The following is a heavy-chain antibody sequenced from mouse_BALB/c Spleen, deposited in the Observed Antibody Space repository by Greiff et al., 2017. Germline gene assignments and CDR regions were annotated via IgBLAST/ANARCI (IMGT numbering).Heavy chain of an antibody. J-gene: IGHJ2*01. CDR2: ISSGGST. Sequence: EVNVVESGGGLVKPGGSLKLSCAASGFTFSSYAMSWVRQTPEKRLEWVASISSGGSTYYPDSVKGRFTISRDNARNILYLQMSSLRSEDTAMYYCARGGGFITTVVPYFDYWGQGTTLTVSS. V-gene: IGHV5-6-5*01. CDR3: ARGGGFITTVVPYFDY. D-gene: IGHD1-1*01. CDR1: GFTFSSYA.